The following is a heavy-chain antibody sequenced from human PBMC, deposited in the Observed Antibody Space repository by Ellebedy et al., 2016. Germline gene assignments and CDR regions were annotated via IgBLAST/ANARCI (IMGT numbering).Heavy chain of an antibody. CDR1: GFTFSSFA. CDR3: MPSSGPYAIDS. J-gene: IGHJ4*02. CDR2: VSYDGSNK. Sequence: GGSLRLXXAASGFTFSSFAMHWVRQAPGKGLEWLAVVSYDGSNKYYADSVKGRFTISRDNSKDTLYLQMNSLRPEDTAVYYCMPSSGPYAIDSWGQGTLVTVSS. V-gene: IGHV3-30-3*01. D-gene: IGHD3-10*01.